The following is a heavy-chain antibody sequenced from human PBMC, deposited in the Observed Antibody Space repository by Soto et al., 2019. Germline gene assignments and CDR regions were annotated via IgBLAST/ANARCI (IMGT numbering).Heavy chain of an antibody. J-gene: IGHJ4*02. V-gene: IGHV4-4*02. CDR1: SGSISSSNW. D-gene: IGHD6-6*01. Sequence: QVQLQESGPGLVKPSGTLSFTCAVSSGSISSSNWWSWVRQPPGKGLAWIGEIYHSGSTKYNPSLKSRVTISLDKSKNQFSLKLSSVTAADTAVYYCASVGYSTSYYLDYWGQGTLVTVSS. CDR3: ASVGYSTSYYLDY. CDR2: IYHSGST.